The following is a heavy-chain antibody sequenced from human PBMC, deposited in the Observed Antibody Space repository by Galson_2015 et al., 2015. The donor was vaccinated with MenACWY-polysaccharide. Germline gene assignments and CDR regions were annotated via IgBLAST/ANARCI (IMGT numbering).Heavy chain of an antibody. V-gene: IGHV1-8*01. D-gene: IGHD6-13*01. CDR1: GYTFTSYD. Sequence: SVKVSCKASGYTFTSYDINWVRQATGQGLEWMGWMNPNSGNTGYAQKFQGRVTMARNTSISTAYMELSSLRSEDTAIYYCARGGRAAAGRSWFYWGQGTLVTVSS. J-gene: IGHJ4*02. CDR2: MNPNSGNT. CDR3: ARGGRAAAGRSWFY.